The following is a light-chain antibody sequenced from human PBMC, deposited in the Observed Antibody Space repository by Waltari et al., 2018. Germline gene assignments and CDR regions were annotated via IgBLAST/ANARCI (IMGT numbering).Light chain of an antibody. CDR2: EVS. CDR3: SSYTSSSTLVV. CDR1: SSDVGGFNY. V-gene: IGLV2-14*01. Sequence: QSALTQPASVSGSPGPSITISCTGTSSDVGGFNYVSWYQQHPGKDPKLMIYEVSNRPSGVSNRFSGSKSGNTASLTISGLQAEDEADYYCSSYTSSSTLVVFGGGTKLTVL. J-gene: IGLJ2*01.